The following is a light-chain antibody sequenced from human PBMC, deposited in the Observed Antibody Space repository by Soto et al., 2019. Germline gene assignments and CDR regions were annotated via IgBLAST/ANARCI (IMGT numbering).Light chain of an antibody. J-gene: IGKJ4*01. Sequence: EIVLTQSPGTLSLSPGERATLSCRASQSVSVNSLAWYQQKGGQAPRLLIYGASTRATGIPARFSGSGSGTEFTLTISSLQSEDFAVYYCQQRSNWPPKLTFGGGTKVDIK. CDR1: QSVSVN. CDR2: GAS. CDR3: QQRSNWPPKLT. V-gene: IGKV3-15*01.